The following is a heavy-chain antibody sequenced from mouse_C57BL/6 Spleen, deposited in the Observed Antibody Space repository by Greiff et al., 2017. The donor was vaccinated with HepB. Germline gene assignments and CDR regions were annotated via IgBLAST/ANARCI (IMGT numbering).Heavy chain of an antibody. CDR1: GYTFTSYW. D-gene: IGHD4-1*01. CDR2: IDPSDSYT. J-gene: IGHJ4*01. Sequence: QVQLQQPGAELVMPGASVKLSCKASGYTFTSYWMHWVKQRPGQGLEWIGEIDPSDSYTNYNQKFKGKSTLTVDKSSSTAYMQLSSLTSEDSAVYCCERSPGDYAMDYWGQGTSVTVSS. V-gene: IGHV1-69*01. CDR3: ERSPGDYAMDY.